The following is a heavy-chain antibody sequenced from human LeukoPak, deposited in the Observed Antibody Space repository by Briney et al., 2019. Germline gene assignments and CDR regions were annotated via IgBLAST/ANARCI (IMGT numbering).Heavy chain of an antibody. CDR2: IYPGDSDT. J-gene: IGHJ6*02. Sequence: GESLQISCQGSGYSFTSYWIGWVRQMPGKGLEWMGIIYPGDSDTRYSPSFQGQVTISADKSISTAYLQWSSLKASDTAMYYCASSGLAVTTERYYYYYGMDVWGQGTTVTVSS. D-gene: IGHD4-17*01. CDR3: ASSGLAVTTERYYYYYGMDV. CDR1: GYSFTSYW. V-gene: IGHV5-51*01.